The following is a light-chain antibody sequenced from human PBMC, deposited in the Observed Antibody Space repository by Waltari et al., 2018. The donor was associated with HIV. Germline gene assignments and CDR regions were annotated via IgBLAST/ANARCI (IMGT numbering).Light chain of an antibody. Sequence: QSALTQPASVSGPPGQSITISCTGNTSSVGGYKSVPWYQQHPGKAPKLMIYDVSTRPSGISDRFSGSKSGNTASLTISGLQAEDESDYYCSSYTSSSTLIFGGGTKLTVL. CDR3: SSYTSSSTLI. CDR1: TSSVGGYKS. CDR2: DVS. J-gene: IGLJ2*01. V-gene: IGLV2-14*03.